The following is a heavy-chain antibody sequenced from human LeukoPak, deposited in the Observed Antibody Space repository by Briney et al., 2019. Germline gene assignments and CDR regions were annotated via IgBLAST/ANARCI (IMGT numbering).Heavy chain of an antibody. J-gene: IGHJ4*02. D-gene: IGHD6-13*01. Sequence: GGSLRLSCAASGFTFINYWMHWVRQAPGKGLVWVSRINGVGTTISYADSVKGRLTISRDNAKNTLYLQMNSLRAEDTAVYYCAKEAAGSDFDYWGQGTLVTVSP. CDR1: GFTFINYW. CDR2: INGVGTTI. V-gene: IGHV3-74*01. CDR3: AKEAAGSDFDY.